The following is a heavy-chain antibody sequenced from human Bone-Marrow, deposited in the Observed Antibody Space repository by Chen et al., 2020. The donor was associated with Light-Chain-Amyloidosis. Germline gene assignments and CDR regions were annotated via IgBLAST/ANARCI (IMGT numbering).Heavy chain of an antibody. CDR3: ARDRYSTTPWDYSSGMDV. D-gene: IGHD1-1*01. Sequence: QVQLQESGPGLVKPSQTLSLTCSVSGGSINSGGYYWGWIRQHPGKGLEWIGFIDYSGSSYYNPSLQSRVTISIDTSKKEFSLRLSSVTAADTAVYYCARDRYSTTPWDYSSGMDVWGQGTTVTVSS. J-gene: IGHJ6*02. CDR1: GGSINSGGYY. CDR2: IDYSGSS. V-gene: IGHV4-31*03.